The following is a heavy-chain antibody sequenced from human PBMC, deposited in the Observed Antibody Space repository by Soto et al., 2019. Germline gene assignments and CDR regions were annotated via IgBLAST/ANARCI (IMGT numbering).Heavy chain of an antibody. CDR2: IYHSGST. Sequence: SETLSLTCAVSGVSISSGGYSWSWIRQPPGKGLEWIGYIYHSGSTYYNPSLKSRVTISVDRSKNQFSLKLSSVTAADTAVYYCARVGCSSTSCYWANWFDPWGQGTLVTVSS. CDR3: ARVGCSSTSCYWANWFDP. J-gene: IGHJ5*02. V-gene: IGHV4-30-2*01. D-gene: IGHD2-2*01. CDR1: GVSISSGGYS.